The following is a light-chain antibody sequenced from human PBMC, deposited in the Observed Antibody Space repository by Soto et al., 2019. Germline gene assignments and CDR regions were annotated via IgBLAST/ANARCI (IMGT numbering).Light chain of an antibody. J-gene: IGKJ4*01. CDR3: QQYESSLT. V-gene: IGKV1-5*01. CDR1: QSLRGW. CDR2: DAS. Sequence: DIQMTQSPSTLSASVGDRVTITCRASQSLRGWLAWYQQKPGRAPNLLIYDASTLASAVPSRFSGSGSGTDFTLTISRLEPEDFGVYYCQQYESSLTFGGGTKVDIK.